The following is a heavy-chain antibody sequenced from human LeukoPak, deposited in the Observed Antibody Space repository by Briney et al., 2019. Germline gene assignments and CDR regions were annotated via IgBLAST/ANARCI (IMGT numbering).Heavy chain of an antibody. V-gene: IGHV3-9*01. CDR1: GFTFDDYA. CDR2: ISWNSGSI. J-gene: IGHJ4*02. D-gene: IGHD3-10*01. CDR3: AKDVLLVSGSGSYCDY. Sequence: PGRSLRLSCAASGFTFDDYAMHWVRQAPGKGLEGVSGISWNSGSIGYADSVKGRFTISRDNAKNSLYLQMNSLRAEDTALYYCAKDVLLVSGSGSYCDYWGQGTLVTVSS.